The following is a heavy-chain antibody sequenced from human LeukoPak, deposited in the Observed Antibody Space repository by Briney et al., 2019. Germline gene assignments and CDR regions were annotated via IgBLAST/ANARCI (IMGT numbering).Heavy chain of an antibody. CDR2: IVVGSGST. Sequence: SVKVSCKASGFTFTTSAIQWVRQARGQRLEWIGWIVVGSGSTNYAQKFHERVTITRVMSTSTAYMELSSLRSEDTAVYYCAATLLAGYYYGSGTYYGMDVWGQGTTVTVSS. CDR3: AATLLAGYYYGSGTYYGMDV. J-gene: IGHJ6*02. CDR1: GFTFTTSA. V-gene: IGHV1-58*02. D-gene: IGHD3-10*01.